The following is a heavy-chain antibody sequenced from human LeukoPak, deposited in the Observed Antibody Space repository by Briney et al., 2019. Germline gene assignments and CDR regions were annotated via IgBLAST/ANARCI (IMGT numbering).Heavy chain of an antibody. CDR1: GYTFTGYY. J-gene: IGHJ3*02. Sequence: ASVKVSCKASGYTFTGYYMHWVRQAPGQGLEWMGWINPNSGGTNYAQKFQGRVTMTRDTSISTAYMELSRLRSDDTAVYYCARVGGWYQGDAFDIWGQGTMVTVSS. D-gene: IGHD6-19*01. CDR2: INPNSGGT. V-gene: IGHV1-2*02. CDR3: ARVGGWYQGDAFDI.